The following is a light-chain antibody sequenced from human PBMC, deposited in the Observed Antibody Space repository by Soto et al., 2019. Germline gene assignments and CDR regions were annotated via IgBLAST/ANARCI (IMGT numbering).Light chain of an antibody. CDR2: DVS. J-gene: IGLJ1*01. CDR3: CSYTTSNARQIV. Sequence: QSVLTQPASVSGSPGQSITISCTGTSSDVGGYNYVSWYQHHPGKVPKLMIYDVSNRPSGVSNRFSGTKSVHTASLTISGLQPEDGADYYCCSYTTSNARQIVFGTGTKVTVL. V-gene: IGLV2-14*03. CDR1: SSDVGGYNY.